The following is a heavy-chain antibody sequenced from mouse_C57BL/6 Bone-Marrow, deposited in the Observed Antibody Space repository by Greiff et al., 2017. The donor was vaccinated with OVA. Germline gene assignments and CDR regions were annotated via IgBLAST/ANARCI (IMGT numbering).Heavy chain of an antibody. J-gene: IGHJ1*03. CDR3: ARWYFDV. V-gene: IGHV1-55*01. CDR1: GYTFTSYW. CDR2: IYPGSGST. Sequence: QVQLQQPGAELVKPGASVKMSCKASGYTFTSYWITWVKQRPGQGLEWIGDIYPGSGSTNYNEKFKSKATRTVDTSSSTAYMQISSLTSEDSTVYYCARWYFDVWGTGTTVTVSS.